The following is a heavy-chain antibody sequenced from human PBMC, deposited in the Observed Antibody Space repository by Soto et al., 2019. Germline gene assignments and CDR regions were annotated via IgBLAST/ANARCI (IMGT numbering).Heavy chain of an antibody. J-gene: IGHJ5*02. V-gene: IGHV1-69*13. CDR1: GGAFSSIS. CDR2: IIPMFGTT. D-gene: IGHD3-22*01. CDR3: AEGGGGYDT. Sequence: GASVNVSCKSSGGAFSSISINWVRQAPGQGLEWMGGIIPMFGTTNYAQKLQGRVTLTADGSTSTAYMEMTDLRSEDTAVYYCAEGGGGYDTWGQGTLVTVSS.